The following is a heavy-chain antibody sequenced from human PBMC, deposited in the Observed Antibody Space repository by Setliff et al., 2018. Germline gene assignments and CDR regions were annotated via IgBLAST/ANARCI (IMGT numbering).Heavy chain of an antibody. D-gene: IGHD2-15*01. V-gene: IGHV1-69*06. J-gene: IGHJ4*02. Sequence: SVKVSCKASGGTFSSYAISWVRQAPGQGLEWMGRIIPIFGTANYAQKFQGRVTITADKSTSTAYMELSSLRSEDTAMYYCARFCGGGSCPDYWGQGTLVTVSS. CDR1: GGTFSSYA. CDR3: ARFCGGGSCPDY. CDR2: IIPIFGTA.